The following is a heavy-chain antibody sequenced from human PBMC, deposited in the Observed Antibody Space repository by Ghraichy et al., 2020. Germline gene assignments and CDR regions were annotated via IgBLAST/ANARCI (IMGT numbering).Heavy chain of an antibody. J-gene: IGHJ4*02. V-gene: IGHV4-59*08. CDR3: ARLGAYYGSGSL. Sequence: SETLSLTCTVSGGSISSYYWTWIRQPPGKGLEWIGYIYYSGSTNYNPSLKSRVTISLDTSKNQFSLKLSSVTAADTAVYYCARLGAYYGSGSLWGQGILVTVSS. D-gene: IGHD3-10*01. CDR1: GGSISSYY. CDR2: IYYSGST.